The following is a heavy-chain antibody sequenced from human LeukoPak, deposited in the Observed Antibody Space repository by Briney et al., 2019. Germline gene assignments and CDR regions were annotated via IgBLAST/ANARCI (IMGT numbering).Heavy chain of an antibody. V-gene: IGHV3-23*01. CDR3: AKGVATVSPRYFDY. CDR1: GFTFSSYA. D-gene: IGHD2-21*02. J-gene: IGHJ4*02. Sequence: GGSLRLSCAASGFTFSSYAVSWVRRAPGKGLEWVSAISGSGANTYYADSVKGRFTISRDNSKNTLYLQMNSLRAEDTALYYCAKGVATVSPRYFDYWGRRTQVTVSS. CDR2: ISGSGANT.